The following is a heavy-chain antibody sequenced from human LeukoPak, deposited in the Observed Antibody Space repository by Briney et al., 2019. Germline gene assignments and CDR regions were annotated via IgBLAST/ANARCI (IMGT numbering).Heavy chain of an antibody. Sequence: ASVKVSCKASGYTFTGYYMHWVRQAPGQGLEWMGWINPNSGGTNYAQKFQGRVTMTRDTPISTAYMELSRLRSDDTAVYYCASRNTRYCSSTSCHDYWGQGTLVTVSS. D-gene: IGHD2-2*01. J-gene: IGHJ4*02. CDR2: INPNSGGT. CDR3: ASRNTRYCSSTSCHDY. V-gene: IGHV1-2*02. CDR1: GYTFTGYY.